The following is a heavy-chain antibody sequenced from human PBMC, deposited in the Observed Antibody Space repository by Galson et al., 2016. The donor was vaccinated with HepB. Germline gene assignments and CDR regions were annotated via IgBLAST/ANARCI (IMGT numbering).Heavy chain of an antibody. CDR2: IYYSGSA. Sequence: SETLSLTCIVSGGSVSSSSHYWDWIRQPPGKGLEWIGSIYYSGSAYYNPSLKSRVTISVDTSKNQFSLKVTSVTDADTAVYYCASQREPTLSWDWGQGTLVTVSS. V-gene: IGHV4-39*01. CDR3: ASQREPTLSWD. CDR1: GGSVSSSSHY. D-gene: IGHD1-26*01. J-gene: IGHJ4*02.